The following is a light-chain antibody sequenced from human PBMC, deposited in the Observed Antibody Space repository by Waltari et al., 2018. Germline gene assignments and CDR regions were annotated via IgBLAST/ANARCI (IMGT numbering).Light chain of an antibody. J-gene: IGKJ2*01. Sequence: EIVLTQSPGTLSLSPGERATLSCRASQSVSSSYLAWYQQKSGQAPRLLIYGASSRATGIPDRFSGSGSGTDFSLTISRLEPEDFAVYYCQQYGSSLYTFGQGTMLEIK. CDR1: QSVSSSY. V-gene: IGKV3-20*01. CDR3: QQYGSSLYT. CDR2: GAS.